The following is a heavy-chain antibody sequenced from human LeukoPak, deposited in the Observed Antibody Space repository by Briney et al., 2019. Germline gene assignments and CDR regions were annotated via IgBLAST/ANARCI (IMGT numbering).Heavy chain of an antibody. J-gene: IGHJ4*02. CDR3: AKGDSSGLR. V-gene: IGHV3-9*01. CDR2: ISWNSGSI. D-gene: IGHD3-22*01. Sequence: PGGSLRLSCAASGFTFDDYAMHWVRHAPGKGLEWVSGISWNSGSIGYADSVKGRFTISRDNAKNSLYLQMNSLRAEDTALYYCAKGDSSGLRWGQGTLVTVSS. CDR1: GFTFDDYA.